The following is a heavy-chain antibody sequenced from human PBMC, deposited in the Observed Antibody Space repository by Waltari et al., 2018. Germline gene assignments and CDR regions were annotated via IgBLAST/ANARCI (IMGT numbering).Heavy chain of an antibody. Sequence: QVQLVQSGAEVKKPGASVKVSCKASGYTFKNYYMIWVRQAPGQGLEWMGIIKPGTESTAYAKKFRGRVTMTRDTSTSTVYMELRSLKKDDTAVYYCAKSNYMSGYASGTDYWGQGTLVTVSS. J-gene: IGHJ4*02. CDR3: AKSNYMSGYASGTDY. V-gene: IGHV1-46*03. CDR1: GYTFKNYY. CDR2: IKPGTEST. D-gene: IGHD5-12*01.